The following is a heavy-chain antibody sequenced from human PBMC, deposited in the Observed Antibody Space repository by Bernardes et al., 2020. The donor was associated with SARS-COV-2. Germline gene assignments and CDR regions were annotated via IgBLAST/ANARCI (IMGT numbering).Heavy chain of an antibody. CDR2: ISSSSSTI. V-gene: IGHV3-48*02. CDR3: ARGGSYYNDYYYYYGMDV. CDR1: GFTFSSYS. Sequence: GGSLRLSCAASGFTFSSYSMNWVRQAPGKGLEWVSYISSSSSTIYYADSVKGRFTISRDNAKNSLYLQMNSLRDEDTAVYYCARGGSYYNDYYYYYGMDVWGQGTTVTVSS. D-gene: IGHD3-10*01. J-gene: IGHJ6*02.